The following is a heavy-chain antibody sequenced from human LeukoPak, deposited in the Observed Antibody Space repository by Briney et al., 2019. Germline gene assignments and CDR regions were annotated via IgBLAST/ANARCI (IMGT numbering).Heavy chain of an antibody. CDR3: ARATSVGATQRPFDY. V-gene: IGHV3-53*01. Sequence: PGGSLRLSCAASGFTVSSNYMSWVRQAPGKGLEWVSAIYSGGGTSYADSVKGRFTISRDNSKNTLSLQMNSLRAEDTAVYYCARATSVGATQRPFDYWGQGTLVTVSS. J-gene: IGHJ4*02. CDR2: IYSGGGT. CDR1: GFTVSSNY. D-gene: IGHD1-26*01.